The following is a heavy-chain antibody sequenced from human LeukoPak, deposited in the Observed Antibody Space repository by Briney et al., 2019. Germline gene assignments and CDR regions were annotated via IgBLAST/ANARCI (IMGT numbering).Heavy chain of an antibody. CDR1: GFTFSSYE. V-gene: IGHV3-48*03. Sequence: PGGSLRLSCAASGFTFSSYEMNWVRQSPGKGLEWVSYISSSGSTIYYADSVKGRFTISRDNAKNSLYLQMNSLRAEDTAVYYCARDFSREINAYYGSWNDQILGYWGQGTLVTVSS. CDR2: ISSSGSTI. J-gene: IGHJ4*02. CDR3: ARDFSREINAYYGSWNDQILGY. D-gene: IGHD3-10*01.